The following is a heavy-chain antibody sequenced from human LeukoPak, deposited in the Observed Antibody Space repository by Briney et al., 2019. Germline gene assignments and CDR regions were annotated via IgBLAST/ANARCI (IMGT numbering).Heavy chain of an antibody. CDR3: AGDRATSYFDY. V-gene: IGHV3-33*01. CDR1: GFTFRSHG. D-gene: IGHD1-26*01. J-gene: IGHJ4*02. CDR2: IWYDGSNK. Sequence: GGSLRLSCAASGFTFRSHGMHWVRQAPGKGLEWVAFIWYDGSNKYYTDSVKGRFTISRDNSKNTLYLQMNSLRAEDTAVYYCAGDRATSYFDYWGQGALVTVSS.